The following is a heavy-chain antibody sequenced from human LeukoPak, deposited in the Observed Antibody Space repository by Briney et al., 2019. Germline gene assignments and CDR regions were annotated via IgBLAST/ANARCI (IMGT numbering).Heavy chain of an antibody. CDR2: IGIDSGNT. V-gene: IGHV3-48*01. CDR3: ARDYKYAFDN. J-gene: IGHJ4*02. D-gene: IGHD5-24*01. Sequence: GGSLRLSCAASGFTFSDYSMNWVRQAPGKGLEWISYIGIDSGNTNYADSVKGRFTISGDKAKNSLYLQMNSLRVEDTAVYYCARDYKYAFDNWGQGTLVTGSS. CDR1: GFTFSDYS.